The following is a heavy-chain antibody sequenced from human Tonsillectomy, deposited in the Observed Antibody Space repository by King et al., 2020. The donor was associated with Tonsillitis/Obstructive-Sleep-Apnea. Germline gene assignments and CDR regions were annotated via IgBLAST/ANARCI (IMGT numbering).Heavy chain of an antibody. CDR2: ITSGTTT. CDR3: ARRGAARPDYYYLDV. D-gene: IGHD6-6*01. Sequence: VQLVESGGGLVKPGGSLRLSCAASGITFSDYYMSWIRQAPGKGLEWVSYITSGTTTYYADSVKGRFTISRDNAKNSLYLQMNSLRADDTAVYYCARRGAARPDYYYLDVWGKGTTVTVSS. CDR1: GITFSDYY. V-gene: IGHV3-11*01. J-gene: IGHJ6*03.